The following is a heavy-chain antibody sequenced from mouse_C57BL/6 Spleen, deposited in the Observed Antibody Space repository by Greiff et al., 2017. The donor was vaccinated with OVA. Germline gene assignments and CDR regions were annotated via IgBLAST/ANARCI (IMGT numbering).Heavy chain of an antibody. Sequence: VQRVESGPGLVAPSQSLSITCTVSGFSLTSYGVDWVRQSPGKGLEWLGVIWGVGSTNYNSALKSRLSISKDNSKSQVFLKMNSLQTDDTAMYYCARAPSGTNYAMDYWGQGTSVTVSS. CDR2: IWGVGST. CDR1: GFSLTSYG. J-gene: IGHJ4*01. D-gene: IGHD4-1*01. CDR3: ARAPSGTNYAMDY. V-gene: IGHV2-6*01.